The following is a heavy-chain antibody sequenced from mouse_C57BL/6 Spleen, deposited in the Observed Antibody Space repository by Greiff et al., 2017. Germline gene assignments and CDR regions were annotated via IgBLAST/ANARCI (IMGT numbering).Heavy chain of an antibody. V-gene: IGHV1-26*01. Sequence: EVQLQQSGPELVKPGASVKISCKASGYTFTDYYMTWVKQSHGKSLEWIGDINPNNGGSSYNQKFKGKATLTVDKSSSTAYMELRSLTSEDSAVYYCARYGRLRQGGYYAMDYWGQGTSVTVSS. D-gene: IGHD2-4*01. J-gene: IGHJ4*01. CDR2: INPNNGGS. CDR1: GYTFTDYY. CDR3: ARYGRLRQGGYYAMDY.